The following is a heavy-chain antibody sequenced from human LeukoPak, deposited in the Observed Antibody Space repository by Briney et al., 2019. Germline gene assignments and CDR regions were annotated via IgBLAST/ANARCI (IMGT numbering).Heavy chain of an antibody. V-gene: IGHV3-53*01. CDR3: ARRARDSSGYYYFDY. D-gene: IGHD3-22*01. CDR1: GFTFSSYA. Sequence: GGSLRLSCAASGFTFSSYAMSWVRQAPGKGLEWVSVIYSGGSTYYADSVKGRFTISRDNSKNTLYLQMNSLRAEDTAVYYCARRARDSSGYYYFDYWGQGTLVTVSS. J-gene: IGHJ4*02. CDR2: IYSGGST.